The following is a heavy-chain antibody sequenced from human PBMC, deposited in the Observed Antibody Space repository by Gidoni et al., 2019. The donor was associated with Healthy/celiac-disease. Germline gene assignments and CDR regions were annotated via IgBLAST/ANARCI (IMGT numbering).Heavy chain of an antibody. V-gene: IGHV3-74*01. Sequence: EVQLVESGGGLVQPGGSLRLSCAASGFTFSSYWMHWVRQAPGKGLVWVSRINSDGSSTSYADSVKGRFTISRDNAKNTLYLQMNSLRAEDTAVYYCARGYTTISGYIYYYYGMDVWGQGTTVTVSS. CDR3: ARGYTTISGYIYYYYGMDV. D-gene: IGHD3-22*01. CDR2: INSDGSST. J-gene: IGHJ6*02. CDR1: GFTFSSYW.